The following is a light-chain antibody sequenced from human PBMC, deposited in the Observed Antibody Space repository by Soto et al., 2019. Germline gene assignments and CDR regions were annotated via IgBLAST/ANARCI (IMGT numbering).Light chain of an antibody. J-gene: IGLJ2*01. Sequence: QSVLIQPPSASGTPGQRVTFSCSGSSSNIGRNDVYWYQQFPGTAPKLLIYRYNQRPSGVPDRFSVSKSGTSASLAISGLRSEDEADDYCAAWDDSLSGQVLFGGGTKVTVL. CDR3: AAWDDSLSGQVL. CDR2: RYN. CDR1: SSNIGRND. V-gene: IGLV1-47*01.